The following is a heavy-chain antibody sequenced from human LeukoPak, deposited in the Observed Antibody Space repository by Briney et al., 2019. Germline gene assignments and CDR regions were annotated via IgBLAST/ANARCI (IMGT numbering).Heavy chain of an antibody. CDR3: ASGDYYDSYYYYGMDV. D-gene: IGHD3-22*01. J-gene: IGHJ6*02. V-gene: IGHV1-18*01. CDR2: ISAYNGNT. CDR1: GYTFTSYG. Sequence: ASVKVSCKASGYTFTSYGISWVRQAPGQGLEWMGWISAYNGNTNYAQKLQGRVTMTTDTSTSTAYMELSSLRSEGTAVYYCASGDYYDSYYYYGMDVWGQGTTVTVSS.